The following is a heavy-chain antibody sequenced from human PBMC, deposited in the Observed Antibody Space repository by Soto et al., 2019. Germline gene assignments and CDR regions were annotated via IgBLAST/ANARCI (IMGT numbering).Heavy chain of an antibody. J-gene: IGHJ5*02. CDR2: ISYSGST. D-gene: IGHD2-2*01. V-gene: IGHV4-59*01. CDR1: GCSISSYY. CDR3: ARLGCSSTTCYVWDNWFDP. Sequence: QVQLQESGPGLVKPSETLSLTCTVSGCSISSYYWSWIRQPPGKGLDWIGYISYSGSTKYNPSLKSRVTISVDTSKNQFSLKLSSGTAADTAVYYCARLGCSSTTCYVWDNWFDPWGQGTLVTVSS.